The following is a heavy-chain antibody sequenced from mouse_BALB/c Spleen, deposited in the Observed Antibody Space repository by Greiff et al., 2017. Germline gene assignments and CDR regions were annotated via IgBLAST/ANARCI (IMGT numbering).Heavy chain of an antibody. J-gene: IGHJ4*01. CDR2: ISNGGGST. CDR1: GFTFSSYT. V-gene: IGHV5-12-2*01. Sequence: EVKLMESGGGLVQPGGSLKLSCAASGFTFSSYTMSWVRQTPEKRLEWVAYISNGGGSTYYPDTVKGRFTISRDNAKNTLYLQMSSLKSEDTAMYYCARHYEITLYYAMDYWGQGTSVTVSS. D-gene: IGHD2-3*01. CDR3: ARHYEITLYYAMDY.